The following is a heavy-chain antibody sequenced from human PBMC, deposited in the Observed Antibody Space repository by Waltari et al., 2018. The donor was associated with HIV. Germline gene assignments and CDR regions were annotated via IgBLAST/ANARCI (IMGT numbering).Heavy chain of an antibody. CDR1: GFTFSSYS. V-gene: IGHV3-48*01. Sequence: GGSLRLSCAASGFTFSSYSMNWVRQAPGKGLEWVSYISSSSSTIYYADSVKGRFTISRDNAKNSLYLQMNSLRAEDTAVYYCARDCSGGSCYSVSGAFDIWGQGTMVTVSS. D-gene: IGHD2-15*01. CDR3: ARDCSGGSCYSVSGAFDI. J-gene: IGHJ3*02. CDR2: ISSSSSTI.